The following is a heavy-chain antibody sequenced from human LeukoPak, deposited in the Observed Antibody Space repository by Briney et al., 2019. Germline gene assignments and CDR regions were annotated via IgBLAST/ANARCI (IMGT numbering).Heavy chain of an antibody. CDR2: ISSTSTYI. V-gene: IGHV3-21*04. CDR1: EFTFSRYS. J-gene: IGHJ4*02. Sequence: GGSLRLSCAASEFTFSRYSMNWVRQAPGKGLEWVSTISSTSTYIYYADSVRGRFTISRDNTKNSVDLQMNSLRAEDTALYYCARDLFEVSGSYFWSYWGQGTLVTVSS. CDR3: ARDLFEVSGSYFWSY. D-gene: IGHD1-26*01.